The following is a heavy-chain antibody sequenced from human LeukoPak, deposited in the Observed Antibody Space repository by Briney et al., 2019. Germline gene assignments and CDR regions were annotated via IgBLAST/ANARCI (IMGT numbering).Heavy chain of an antibody. J-gene: IGHJ4*02. V-gene: IGHV3-48*02. Sequence: GGSLRLSCAASGFTFSSFSMNWVRQAPGKGLEWISYISRSSSTIYYADSVKGRFTISRDNAKNPLYLQMNSLRDEDTAVYFCARGIGYYYGSGSYYYDCWGQGTLVTVS. CDR3: ARGIGYYYGSGSYYYDC. CDR1: GFTFSSFS. D-gene: IGHD3-10*01. CDR2: ISRSSSTI.